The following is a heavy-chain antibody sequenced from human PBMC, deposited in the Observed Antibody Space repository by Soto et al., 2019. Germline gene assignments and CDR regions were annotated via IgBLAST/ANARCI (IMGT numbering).Heavy chain of an antibody. CDR3: ARGKNTWEATSSH. V-gene: IGHV4-61*01. CDR1: GVSVSSGSYY. Sequence: QVQLQESGPGLVKPSETLSLTCTVSGVSVSSGSYYWIWIRQPPGEGLEWIGYIYYSGSTRYNPSLESRITISIDPSKNQFSLKLDSVTAADTAVYYCARGKNTWEATSSHWGQGTLVTVSS. D-gene: IGHD1-26*01. CDR2: IYYSGST. J-gene: IGHJ4*02.